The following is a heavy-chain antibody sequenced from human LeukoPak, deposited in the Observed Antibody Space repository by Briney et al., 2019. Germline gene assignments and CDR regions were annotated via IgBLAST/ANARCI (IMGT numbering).Heavy chain of an antibody. Sequence: SGGSLRLSCAASGFTVSSNYMSWVRQAPGKGLEWVSVIYSGGSTYYTDSVKGRFTISRDNSKNTLYLQMNSLRAEDTAVYYCAKDGYCSGGSCYRLIDYWGQGTLVTVSS. CDR2: IYSGGST. J-gene: IGHJ4*02. CDR3: AKDGYCSGGSCYRLIDY. V-gene: IGHV3-53*05. CDR1: GFTVSSNY. D-gene: IGHD2-15*01.